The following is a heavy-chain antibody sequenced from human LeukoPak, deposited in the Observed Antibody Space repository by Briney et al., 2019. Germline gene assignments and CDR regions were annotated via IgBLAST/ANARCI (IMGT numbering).Heavy chain of an antibody. CDR3: VRLQAVTGNFDY. V-gene: IGHV4-39*07. CDR2: INYSGDT. D-gene: IGHD1-20*01. J-gene: IGHJ4*02. CDR1: GGSVGSSSYY. Sequence: SETLSLTCTVSGGSVGSSSYYWGWIRQPPGQGLEWIETINYSGDTYYNPSLKSRVTISVDSSSNQFSLKLSSVTAADTAAYYCVRLQAVTGNFDYWGQGALVTVSS.